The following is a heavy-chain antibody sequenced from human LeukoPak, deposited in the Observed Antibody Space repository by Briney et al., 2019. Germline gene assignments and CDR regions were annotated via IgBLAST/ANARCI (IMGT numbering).Heavy chain of an antibody. D-gene: IGHD6-13*01. J-gene: IGHJ4*02. CDR1: GGTLSSYA. V-gene: IGHV1-69*01. Sequence: GASVKVSCKVFGGTLSSYAFSWVRQAPGQGLEWLGGTIPIFGSATYAQKFQDRITVTVDESTKTAYMDLSSLSSEDTAVYYCARRGPAAAFDYWGQGTLVTVSP. CDR3: ARRGPAAAFDY. CDR2: TIPIFGSA.